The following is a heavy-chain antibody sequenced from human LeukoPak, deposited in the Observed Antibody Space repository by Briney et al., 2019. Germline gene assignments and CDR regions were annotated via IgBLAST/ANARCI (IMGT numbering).Heavy chain of an antibody. CDR3: ARDRENYGSGSYLGY. J-gene: IGHJ4*02. CDR2: IYTSGST. D-gene: IGHD3-10*01. V-gene: IGHV4-4*07. CDR1: SGSLGSYY. Sequence: SETLSLTCTVSSGSLGSYYWNWLRQPAGKGLEWIRHIYTSGSTNYNPSLKSRVTMSVDTSKNQFSLKLNSVTAADTAVYYCARDRENYGSGSYLGYWGQGTLVTVSS.